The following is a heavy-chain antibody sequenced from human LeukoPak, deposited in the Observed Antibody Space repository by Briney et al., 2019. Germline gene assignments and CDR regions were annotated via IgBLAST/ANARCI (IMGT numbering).Heavy chain of an antibody. Sequence: GGSLRLSCAASGFTFSNYWMHWVRQAPGKGLEWVANIKQDGSEKYYVVSVKGRFTISRDNAKNSLHLQMNNLRAEDTAVYYCVRAMGYWGQGTLVTVSS. D-gene: IGHD5-24*01. V-gene: IGHV3-7*03. CDR3: VRAMGY. J-gene: IGHJ4*02. CDR1: GFTFSNYW. CDR2: IKQDGSEK.